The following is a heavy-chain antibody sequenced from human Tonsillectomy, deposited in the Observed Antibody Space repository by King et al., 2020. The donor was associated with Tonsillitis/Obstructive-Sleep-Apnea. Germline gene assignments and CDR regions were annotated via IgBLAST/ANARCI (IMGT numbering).Heavy chain of an antibody. D-gene: IGHD3-16*01. J-gene: IGHJ3*02. V-gene: IGHV3-53*01. CDR3: ARERRGSPVAFDI. CDR1: GFTVSSNY. Sequence: VQLVESGGGLIQPGGSLRLSCAASGFTVSSNYMSWVRQAPGKGLEWVSVIYSGGSTYYADSVKGRFTISRDNSKNTLYLQMNSLRAEDTAVYYCARERRGSPVAFDIWGQGTMVTVSS. CDR2: IYSGGST.